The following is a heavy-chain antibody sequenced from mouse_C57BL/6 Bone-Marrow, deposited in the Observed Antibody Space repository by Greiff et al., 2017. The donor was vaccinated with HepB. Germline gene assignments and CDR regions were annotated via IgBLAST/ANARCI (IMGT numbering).Heavy chain of an antibody. CDR1: EYEFPSHD. V-gene: IGHV5-2*01. CDR3: ARPFYYGSSYKYFDV. J-gene: IGHJ1*03. D-gene: IGHD1-1*01. CDR2: INSDGGST. Sequence: DVKLVESGGGLVQPGESLKLSCESNEYEFPSHDMSWVRKTPEKRLELVAAINSDGGSTYYPDTMERRFIISRDNTKKTLYLQMSSLRSEDTALYYCARPFYYGSSYKYFDVWGTGTTVTVSS.